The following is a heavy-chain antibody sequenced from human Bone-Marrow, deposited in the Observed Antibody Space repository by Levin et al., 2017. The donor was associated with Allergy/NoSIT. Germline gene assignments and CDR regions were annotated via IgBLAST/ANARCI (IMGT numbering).Heavy chain of an antibody. CDR1: GFSFSTYA. CDR2: ISSNGDAT. J-gene: IGHJ4*02. V-gene: IGHV3-23*01. Sequence: GESLKISCAASGFSFSTYAMSWVRQAPGKGLEWVAHISSNGDATNYADSVKGRFTISRDNSKHTLYLQMNRLRAEDTALYFCASCGGDWPDPAANYWGQGTLVTVSS. D-gene: IGHD2-21*02. CDR3: ASCGGDWPDPAANY.